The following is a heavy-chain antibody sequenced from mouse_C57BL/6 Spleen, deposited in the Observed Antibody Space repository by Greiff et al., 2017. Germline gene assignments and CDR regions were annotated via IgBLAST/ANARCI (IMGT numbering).Heavy chain of an antibody. D-gene: IGHD1-1*01. Sequence: QVQLQQPGAELVMPGASVKLSCKASGYTFTSYWMHWVKQRPGQGLEWIGEIDPSDSYTNYNQKFKGKSTLTVDKSSSTAYMQLSSLTSADSAVYYCARQNHGSSDYAMDYGGHRTSVTVSS. CDR1: GYTFTSYW. V-gene: IGHV1-69*01. CDR3: ARQNHGSSDYAMDY. CDR2: IDPSDSYT. J-gene: IGHJ4*01.